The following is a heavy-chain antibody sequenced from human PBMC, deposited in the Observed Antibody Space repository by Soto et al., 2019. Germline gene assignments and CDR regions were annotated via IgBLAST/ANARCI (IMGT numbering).Heavy chain of an antibody. Sequence: QITLNESGPTLVKPTQTLTLPCTFSGFSLSTRDVGVGWIRQTPGEALEWLVVVYWDDSKTYSPSLESRLTITKTTTKIQVVLRMTKLDPVDTDTYYCAHFRGGVASFWGQGTLVTVSS. V-gene: IGHV2-5*02. CDR1: GFSLSTRDVG. J-gene: IGHJ4*02. CDR2: VYWDDSK. D-gene: IGHD2-2*01. CDR3: AHFRGGVASF.